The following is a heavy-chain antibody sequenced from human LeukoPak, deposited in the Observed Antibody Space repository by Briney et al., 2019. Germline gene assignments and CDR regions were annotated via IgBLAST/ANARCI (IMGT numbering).Heavy chain of an antibody. Sequence: SETLSLTCAVYGGSFSGYYWSWIRQPPGKGLEWIGEINHSGSTNYNPSLKSRVTISVDTSKNQFSLKLSSVTAADTAVYYCARHEKYGGYDYWGQGTLVTVPS. J-gene: IGHJ4*02. V-gene: IGHV4-34*01. CDR3: ARHEKYGGYDY. CDR1: GGSFSGYY. CDR2: INHSGST. D-gene: IGHD4-23*01.